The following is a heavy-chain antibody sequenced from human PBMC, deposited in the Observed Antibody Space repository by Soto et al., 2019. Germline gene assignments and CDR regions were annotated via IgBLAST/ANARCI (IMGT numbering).Heavy chain of an antibody. V-gene: IGHV4-4*07. D-gene: IGHD3-22*01. CDR3: ARDSYYYDSSGYSYVWYFDL. J-gene: IGHJ2*01. CDR1: GGSISSYY. CDR2: IYTSGST. Sequence: SETLSLTCIVSGGSISSYYWSWIRQPAGKGLEWIGRIYTSGSTNYNPSLKSRVTMSVDTSKNQFSLKLSSVTAADTAVYYCARDSYYYDSSGYSYVWYFDLWGRGTPGTISS.